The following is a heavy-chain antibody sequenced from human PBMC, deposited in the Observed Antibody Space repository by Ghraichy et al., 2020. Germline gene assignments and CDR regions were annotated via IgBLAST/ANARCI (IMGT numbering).Heavy chain of an antibody. Sequence: GESLNISCAASGFTFSDYNMNWVRQAPGKGLEWVSSISSTSIYIRYTDSLRGRFTISRDNAKNSLYLHMSSLRAEDTAGYYCARGRGATPGYYFDYWGQGSLVTVSS. V-gene: IGHV3-21*01. CDR3: ARGRGATPGYYFDY. D-gene: IGHD1-26*01. CDR2: ISSTSIYI. J-gene: IGHJ4*02. CDR1: GFTFSDYN.